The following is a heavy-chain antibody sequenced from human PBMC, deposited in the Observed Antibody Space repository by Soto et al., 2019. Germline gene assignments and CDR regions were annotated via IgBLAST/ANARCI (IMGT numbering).Heavy chain of an antibody. Sequence: QVQLVQSGAEVKKPGSSVKVSCKVSGDTFSTYSISWVRQAPGQGLEWLGGIIPILGTPSYAQRFQDRVTITAYKSTRTAYMEVSSLRSEDTAVYYCARERSRYDRSGYYRPDYWGQGTLVTVSS. D-gene: IGHD3-22*01. V-gene: IGHV1-69*06. J-gene: IGHJ4*02. CDR2: IIPILGTP. CDR1: GDTFSTYS. CDR3: ARERSRYDRSGYYRPDY.